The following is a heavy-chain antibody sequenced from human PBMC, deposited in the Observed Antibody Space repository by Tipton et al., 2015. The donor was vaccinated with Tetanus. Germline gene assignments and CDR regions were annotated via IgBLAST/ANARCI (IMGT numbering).Heavy chain of an antibody. CDR3: AKDTGVTPHYGMDV. V-gene: IGHV3-9*01. D-gene: IGHD2-21*02. CDR1: GFTFDDYA. J-gene: IGHJ6*02. CDR2: ISWNSGSI. Sequence: SLRLSCAAPGFTFDDYAMHWVRQAPGKGLEWVSGISWNSGSIGYADSVKGRFTISRDNAKNSLYLQMNSLRAEDTALYYCAKDTGVTPHYGMDVWGQGTTVTVSS.